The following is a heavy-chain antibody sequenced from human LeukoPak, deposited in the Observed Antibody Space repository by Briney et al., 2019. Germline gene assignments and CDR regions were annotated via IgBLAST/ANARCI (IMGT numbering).Heavy chain of an antibody. V-gene: IGHV3-21*01. CDR1: GFTFSGYS. D-gene: IGHD1-1*01. Sequence: GGSLRLSCAASGFTFSGYSMNWVRQAPGKGVEWVSSISSGSSFIYYADSVKGRFTISRDNSKNTLYLQMNSLRAEDTAVYYCAKDLPSWNDGNDAFDIWGQGTMVAVSS. CDR3: AKDLPSWNDGNDAFDI. CDR2: ISSGSSFI. J-gene: IGHJ3*02.